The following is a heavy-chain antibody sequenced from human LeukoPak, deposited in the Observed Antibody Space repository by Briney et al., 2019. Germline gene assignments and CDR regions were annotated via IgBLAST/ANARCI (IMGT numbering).Heavy chain of an antibody. CDR1: GFTFGDYY. CDR3: ARVKVGTTNRFDY. D-gene: IGHD1-26*01. V-gene: IGHV3-11*05. J-gene: IGHJ4*02. Sequence: GGSLRLSCAASGFTFGDYYMTWIRQAPGKGVECVSYISSSDYTNYPDSVKGRFTISRDNAKNSLYLQKNSLRAEDTALYYCARVKVGTTNRFDYWGQGTLVTVSS. CDR2: ISSSDYT.